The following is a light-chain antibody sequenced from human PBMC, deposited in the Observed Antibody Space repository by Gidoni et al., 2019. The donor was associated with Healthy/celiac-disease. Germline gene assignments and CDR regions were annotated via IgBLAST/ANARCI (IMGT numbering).Light chain of an antibody. CDR3: QQLNSYPPSIT. CDR1: QVIRSY. Sequence: DIQLTESRSFLSAPLGDRVTITCRASQVIRSYVPWYQQRPGKAPKLLIYAASTLQSGVPSRFSGSGSGTEFTLTISSLQPEDFATYYCQQLNSYPPSITFGQGTRLEIK. V-gene: IGKV1-9*01. CDR2: AAS. J-gene: IGKJ5*01.